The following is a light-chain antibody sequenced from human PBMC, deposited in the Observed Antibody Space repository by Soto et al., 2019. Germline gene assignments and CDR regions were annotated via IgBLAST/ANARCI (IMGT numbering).Light chain of an antibody. CDR3: AAWDDSLNGGV. J-gene: IGLJ3*02. CDR1: SSNIGSNT. CDR2: RNN. Sequence: QSVLTQPPSASGTPGQRVTISCSGSSSNIGSNTVNWYRQLPGTAPKLLIYRNNQRPSRVPDRFSGSKSGTSASLAISGLQSEDEADYYCAAWDDSLNGGVFGGGTKLTVL. V-gene: IGLV1-44*01.